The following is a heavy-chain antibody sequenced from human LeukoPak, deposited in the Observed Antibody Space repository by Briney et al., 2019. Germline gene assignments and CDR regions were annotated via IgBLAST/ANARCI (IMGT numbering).Heavy chain of an antibody. V-gene: IGHV3-23*01. CDR1: GFTFSSYA. J-gene: IGHJ4*02. CDR3: AKDLDSSGWYKAFDY. D-gene: IGHD6-19*01. Sequence: GGSLRLSCAASGFTFSSYAMSWVRQAPGKGLEWVSAISGSGGSTYYAGSVKGRFTISRDNSKNTLYLQMNSLRAEDTAVYYCAKDLDSSGWYKAFDYWGQGTLVTVSS. CDR2: ISGSGGST.